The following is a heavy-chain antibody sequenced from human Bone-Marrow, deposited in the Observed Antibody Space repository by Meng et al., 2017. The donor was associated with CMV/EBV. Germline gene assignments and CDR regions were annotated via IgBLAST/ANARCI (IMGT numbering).Heavy chain of an antibody. CDR3: ARDPYSRTGIDY. D-gene: IGHD2-21*01. CDR2: INPSGGST. V-gene: IGHV1-46*01. J-gene: IGHJ4*02. CDR1: GYTFTSYY. Sequence: ASVKVSCKASGYTFTSYYMHWVRQAPGQGLEWMGIINPSGGSTSYAQKFQGRVTMTRDTSTSTVYMELRRLRFDDTAVYFCARDPYSRTGIDYWGQGTPVTVSS.